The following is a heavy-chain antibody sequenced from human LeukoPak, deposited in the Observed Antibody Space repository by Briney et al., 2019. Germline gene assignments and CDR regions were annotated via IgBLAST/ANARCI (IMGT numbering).Heavy chain of an antibody. V-gene: IGHV3-30*02. CDR3: AKEGGPRGYSGYEPPRYYYYYMDV. CDR2: IRYDGSNK. CDR1: GFTFSSYG. J-gene: IGHJ6*03. Sequence: GGSLRLSCAASGFTFSSYGMHWVRQAPGKGLEWVAFIRYDGSNKYYADSVKGRFTISRDNSKNTLYLQMNSLRAEDTAVYYCAKEGGPRGYSGYEPPRYYYYYMDVWGKGTTVTVSS. D-gene: IGHD5-12*01.